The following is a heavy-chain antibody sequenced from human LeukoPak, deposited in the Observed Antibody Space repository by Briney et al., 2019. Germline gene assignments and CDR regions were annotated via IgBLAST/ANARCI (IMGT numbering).Heavy chain of an antibody. V-gene: IGHV4-61*08. CDR3: ARVNNRNFYFGY. J-gene: IGHJ4*02. CDR2: VYYSGST. CDR1: GGSISSGGYY. D-gene: IGHD1-14*01. Sequence: PSQTLSLTCTVSGGSISSGGYYWSWIRQPPGKGLEWIGYVYYSGSTNYNPSLKSRVTISVDTSKNQFSLKLSSVTAADTAVYYCARVNNRNFYFGYWGQGTLVTVSS.